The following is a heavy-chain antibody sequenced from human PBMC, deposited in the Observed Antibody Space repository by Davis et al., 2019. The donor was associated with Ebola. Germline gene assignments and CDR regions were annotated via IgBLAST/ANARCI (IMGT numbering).Heavy chain of an antibody. Sequence: SETLSLTCAVYGGSFTDYFWSWVRQPPGKGLEWIGEIFHDGSTDYGPSLKSRVSMSIDKSKNQFSLKVTSVTVADTAVYYCARYVKYGLDVWGQGTAVTVSS. CDR3: ARYVKYGLDV. J-gene: IGHJ6*02. D-gene: IGHD3-10*02. CDR1: GGSFTDYF. CDR2: IFHDGST. V-gene: IGHV4-34*12.